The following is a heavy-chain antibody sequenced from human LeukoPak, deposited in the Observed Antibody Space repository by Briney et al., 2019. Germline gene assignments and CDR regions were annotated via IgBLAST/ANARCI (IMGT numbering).Heavy chain of an antibody. CDR2: TYYRSKWYN. V-gene: IGHV6-1*01. J-gene: IGHJ6*03. D-gene: IGHD6-19*01. Sequence: SQTLSPTCAISGDSVSSNSAAWNWIRQSPSRGLEWLGRTYYRSKWYNDYAVSVKSRITINPDTSKNQFSLQLNSVTPEDTAVYYCARDRSSGWSYYYYYYMDVWGKGTTVTVSS. CDR1: GDSVSSNSAA. CDR3: ARDRSSGWSYYYYYYMDV.